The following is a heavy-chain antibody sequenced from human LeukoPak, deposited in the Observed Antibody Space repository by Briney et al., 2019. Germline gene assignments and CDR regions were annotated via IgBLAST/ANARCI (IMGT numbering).Heavy chain of an antibody. V-gene: IGHV3-23*01. Sequence: PGGSLRLSCAASGFTFSSYAMSWVRQAPGKGLEWVSAISGSGGSAYYADSVKGRFTISRDNSKNTLYLQMNSLRAEDTAVYYCAARGGRYSYGERFDYWGQGTLVTVSS. CDR3: AARGGRYSYGERFDY. CDR2: ISGSGGSA. D-gene: IGHD5-18*01. J-gene: IGHJ4*02. CDR1: GFTFSSYA.